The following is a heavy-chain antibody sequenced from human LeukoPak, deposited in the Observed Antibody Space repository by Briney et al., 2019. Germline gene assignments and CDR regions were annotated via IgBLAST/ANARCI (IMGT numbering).Heavy chain of an antibody. CDR1: GFSLGTGPVG. Sequence: SGPTLVKPTQTLTLTCTFSGFSLGTGPVGVGWIRQPPGKALEWLALIYWDDDKRYSSSLMSRLTITKDTSKNQVVLTMTNMDPVDTGTYYCVHTSGGGNSALFDYWGQGILVAVSS. CDR2: IYWDDDK. CDR3: VHTSGGGNSALFDY. D-gene: IGHD4-23*01. J-gene: IGHJ4*02. V-gene: IGHV2-5*02.